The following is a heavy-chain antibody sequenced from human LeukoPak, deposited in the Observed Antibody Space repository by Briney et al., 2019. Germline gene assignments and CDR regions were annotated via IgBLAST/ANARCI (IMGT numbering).Heavy chain of an antibody. V-gene: IGHV5-10-1*01. CDR1: GYSFTTYW. CDR2: IDPSDSYT. D-gene: IGHD2-15*01. Sequence: GESLKISCKGSGYSFTTYWINWVRQMPGKGLERMGRIDPSDSYTTYSPSFQGHVTLSADKSISTAYLQWSSLEASDTAMYYCARHGYCSGGRCLYNWFDPWGQGALVTVSS. J-gene: IGHJ5*02. CDR3: ARHGYCSGGRCLYNWFDP.